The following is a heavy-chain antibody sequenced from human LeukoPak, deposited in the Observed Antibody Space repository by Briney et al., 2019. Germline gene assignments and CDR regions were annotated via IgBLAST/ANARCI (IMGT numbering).Heavy chain of an antibody. CDR3: ARQTNRGAGNFDS. Sequence: PSETLSLTCTVSGGSISSSTYYWGWIRQAPGKGLEWIGTIYYSDSTNYNPSLKSRVTISVDMSKHQLSLNLNSVTAADTAVYYCARQTNRGAGNFDSWGQGTLVTVSS. CDR1: GGSISSSTYY. V-gene: IGHV4-39*01. D-gene: IGHD1-1*01. CDR2: IYYSDST. J-gene: IGHJ4*02.